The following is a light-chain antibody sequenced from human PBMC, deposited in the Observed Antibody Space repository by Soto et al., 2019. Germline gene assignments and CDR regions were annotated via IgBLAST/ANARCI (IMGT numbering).Light chain of an antibody. J-gene: IGKJ1*01. CDR3: QHYNSYSEA. CDR2: KAS. CDR1: RSIRND. Sequence: IQMTQSPSSLSASVGDRVTLTCRSSRSIRNDLAWYQQKPGKAPKLLIYKASTLKSGVPSRFSGSGSGTEFTLTISSLQPDDFATYYCQHYNSYSEAFGQGTKVELK. V-gene: IGKV1-5*03.